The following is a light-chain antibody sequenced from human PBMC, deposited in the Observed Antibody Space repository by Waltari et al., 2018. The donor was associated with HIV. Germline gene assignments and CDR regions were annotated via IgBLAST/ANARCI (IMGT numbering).Light chain of an antibody. V-gene: IGLV2-8*01. Sequence: QSALTQPPSASGSPGQSATIPCTGTTSDVGAYKYVSWYQQHPDKAPKLVICEVSKRPSGVPDRFSGSKSGNTASLTVSGLQAEDEADYYCTSYGGSNNVLFGGGTKLTVL. CDR3: TSYGGSNNVL. J-gene: IGLJ2*01. CDR1: TSDVGAYKY. CDR2: EVS.